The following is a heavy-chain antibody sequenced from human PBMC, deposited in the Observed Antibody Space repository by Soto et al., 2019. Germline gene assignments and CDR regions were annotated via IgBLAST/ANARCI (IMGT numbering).Heavy chain of an antibody. Sequence: QVHLIQSGAEVTKPGSSVKVSCEASEGTFDSFSINWVRQAPGQGLEWMGGIIPVFTRVNYVRKFQGRVTITADGSSNKVYMELTSVTSEDTAVYFCARDAYGLDVWGQGTSVTVSS. CDR3: ARDAYGLDV. CDR2: IIPVFTRV. V-gene: IGHV1-69*01. J-gene: IGHJ6*02. CDR1: EGTFDSFS.